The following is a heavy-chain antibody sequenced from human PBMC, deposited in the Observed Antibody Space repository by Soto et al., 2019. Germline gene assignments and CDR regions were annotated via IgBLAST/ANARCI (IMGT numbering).Heavy chain of an antibody. V-gene: IGHV3-66*01. D-gene: IGHD4-17*01. J-gene: IGHJ4*02. Sequence: GGSRRLSCAASGFTVSNSYMTWVRQAPGKGLEWVSSIYTGVETYYADSVKGRFTISRDDSENTLYLQMNGLNTEDTAVYYCTTESTTMLDYWGQGTLVTVSS. CDR1: GFTVSNSY. CDR2: IYTGVET. CDR3: TTESTTMLDY.